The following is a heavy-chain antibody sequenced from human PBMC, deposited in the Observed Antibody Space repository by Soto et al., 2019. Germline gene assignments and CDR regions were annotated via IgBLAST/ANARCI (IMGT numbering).Heavy chain of an antibody. CDR3: ARLGYYDSSGFLDWFAL. J-gene: IGHJ5*02. V-gene: IGHV4-59*01. D-gene: IGHD3-22*01. CDR2: INYSGSI. CDR1: GGSMSSNY. Sequence: SETLSLTCTVSGGSMSSNYWSWIRQPAGKGLEWIGYINYSGSINNNPSLQSRVTMSVGTSKNQFSLKLSSVPAADTAVYYCARLGYYDSSGFLDWFALWGPGTLVTLSS.